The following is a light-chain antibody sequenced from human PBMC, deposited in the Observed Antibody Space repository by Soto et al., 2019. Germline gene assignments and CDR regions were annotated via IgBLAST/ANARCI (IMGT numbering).Light chain of an antibody. Sequence: EFVLTQSPGTLSLSPGERATLSCRASQTVRNNYLAWYQQKPGQAPRLLIYDASHRAAGIPARFSGSGFGTDFTLTISSLEPEDAAVYYCQQRSNWPPITFGQVSRLEIK. CDR2: DAS. CDR3: QQRSNWPPIT. CDR1: QTVRNNY. J-gene: IGKJ5*01. V-gene: IGKV3-11*01.